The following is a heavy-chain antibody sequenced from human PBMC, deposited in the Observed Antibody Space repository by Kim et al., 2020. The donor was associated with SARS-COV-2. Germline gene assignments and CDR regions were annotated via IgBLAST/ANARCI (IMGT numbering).Heavy chain of an antibody. Sequence: GGSLRLSCAASGFTFSSYSMNWVRQAPGKGLEWVSSISSSSSYIYYADSVKGRFTISRDNAKNSLYLQMNSLRAEDTAVYYCASLSFLVPAAYYFDYWGQGTLVTVSS. D-gene: IGHD2-2*01. CDR2: ISSSSSYI. J-gene: IGHJ4*02. CDR3: ASLSFLVPAAYYFDY. CDR1: GFTFSSYS. V-gene: IGHV3-21*01.